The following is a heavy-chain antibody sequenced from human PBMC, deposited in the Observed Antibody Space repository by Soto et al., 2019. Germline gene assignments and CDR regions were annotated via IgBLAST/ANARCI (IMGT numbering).Heavy chain of an antibody. D-gene: IGHD5-18*01. CDR2: ISSSSSYI. CDR1: GFTFSSYS. V-gene: IGHV3-21*01. J-gene: IGHJ4*02. Sequence: ESGGGLVKPGGSLRLSCAASGFTFSSYSMNWVRQAPGKGLEWVSSISSSSSYIYYADSVKGRFTISRDTAKNSLYLQMNSLRAEDTAVYYCARDVADLGSYGYYFDYWGQGTLVTVSS. CDR3: ARDVADLGSYGYYFDY.